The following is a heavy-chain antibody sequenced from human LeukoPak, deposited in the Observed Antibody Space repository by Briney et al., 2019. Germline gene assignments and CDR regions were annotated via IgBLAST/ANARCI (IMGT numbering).Heavy chain of an antibody. J-gene: IGHJ4*02. CDR1: GYTFTGYY. CDR2: INPNSGDT. D-gene: IGHD3-10*01. V-gene: IGHV1-2*02. CDR3: ASRPRFGEARLDY. Sequence: ASVKVSCKASGYTFTGYYMHWVRQAPGQGREGMGWINPNSGDTKYAKNFQGRVTMTRDPSISTAYMEMRRLRSDDTAVYYCASRPRFGEARLDYWGQGTLVTVSS.